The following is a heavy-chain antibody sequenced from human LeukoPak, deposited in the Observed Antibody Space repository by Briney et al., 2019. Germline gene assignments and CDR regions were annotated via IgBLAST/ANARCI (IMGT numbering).Heavy chain of an antibody. Sequence: TSATLSLTCTVSGGSISSYYWSWIRQPAGKGLELIGRIYTSGTTNYNPSLKSRVTMSVDTSKNQFSLKLSSVTAADTAVYYCARAPTGTGGWNWFDPWGQGTLVTVSS. CDR1: GGSISSYY. D-gene: IGHD1-1*01. V-gene: IGHV4-4*07. J-gene: IGHJ5*02. CDR3: ARAPTGTGGWNWFDP. CDR2: IYTSGTT.